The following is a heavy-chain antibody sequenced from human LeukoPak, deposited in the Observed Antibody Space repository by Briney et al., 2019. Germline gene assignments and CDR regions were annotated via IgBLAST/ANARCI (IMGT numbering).Heavy chain of an antibody. Sequence: SETLSLTCTVSGGSISSGSYYWSWIRQPAGKGLEWIGRIYTSGSTNYNPSLKSRVTISVDTSKNQFSLKLSSVTAADTAVYYCASGTYYYDSSGYYYPFDYWGQGTLVTVSS. CDR3: ASGTYYYDSSGYYYPFDY. CDR2: IYTSGST. CDR1: GGSISSGSYY. V-gene: IGHV4-61*02. J-gene: IGHJ4*02. D-gene: IGHD3-22*01.